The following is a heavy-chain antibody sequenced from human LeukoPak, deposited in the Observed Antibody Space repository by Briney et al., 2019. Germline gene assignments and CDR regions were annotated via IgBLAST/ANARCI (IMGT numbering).Heavy chain of an antibody. CDR1: GGSISSSSYY. D-gene: IGHD4-17*01. CDR3: ATYDYGDYAVLWYFDL. Sequence: PSETLSLTCTVSGGSISSSSYYWGCIRQPPGKGLEWIGSIYYSGSTYYNPSLKSRVTISVDTSKNQFSLKLSSVTAADTAVYYCATYDYGDYAVLWYFDLWGRGTLVTVSS. CDR2: IYYSGST. J-gene: IGHJ2*01. V-gene: IGHV4-39*07.